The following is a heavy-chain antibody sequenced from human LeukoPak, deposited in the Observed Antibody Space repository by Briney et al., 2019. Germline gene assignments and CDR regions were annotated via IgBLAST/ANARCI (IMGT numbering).Heavy chain of an antibody. CDR3: ASYSSGWRGYYDYGMDV. J-gene: IGHJ6*02. CDR2: ISGSGGST. CDR1: GFTFSSYS. Sequence: PGGSLRLFCTASGFTFSSYSMSWIRQAPGKGLEWVSAISGSGGSTYYADSVKGRFTISRDNSKNTLYLQMNSLRAEDMAVYYCASYSSGWRGYYDYGMDVWGQGTTVTVSS. D-gene: IGHD6-19*01. V-gene: IGHV3-23*01.